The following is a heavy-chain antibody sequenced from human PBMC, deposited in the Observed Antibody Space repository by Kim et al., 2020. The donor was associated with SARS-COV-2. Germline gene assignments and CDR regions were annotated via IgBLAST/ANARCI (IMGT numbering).Heavy chain of an antibody. CDR2: IKSKTDGGTT. D-gene: IGHD6-13*01. J-gene: IGHJ6*01. CDR3: TTDAWGSSWCYYYYGMEL. CDR1: GFTFSNAC. V-gene: IGHV3-15*01. Sequence: GGSLRLSCAASGFTFSNACMKWVRQAPGKGLECVCGIKSKTDGGTTDYSAPVKCRFTSSRYDSKTTLYLQMNSLKSEDTAVYYCTTDAWGSSWCYYYYGMELWGEGKPFTVSS.